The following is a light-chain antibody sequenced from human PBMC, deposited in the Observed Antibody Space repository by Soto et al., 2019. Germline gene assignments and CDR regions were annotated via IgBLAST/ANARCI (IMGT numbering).Light chain of an antibody. J-gene: IGKJ1*01. V-gene: IGKV1-5*01. CDR2: DAS. Sequence: DIQMTQSPSTLAASVGDRVTIACRASQNIDHWLAWYQLKPGKAPKFLIYDASILESGVPSRFSGSGSGTEFTLTISSLQPDDFATYYCQRYNSNSRTFGHGTRVELK. CDR1: QNIDHW. CDR3: QRYNSNSRT.